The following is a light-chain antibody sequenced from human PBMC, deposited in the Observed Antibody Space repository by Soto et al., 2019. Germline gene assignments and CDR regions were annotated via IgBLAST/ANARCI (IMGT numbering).Light chain of an antibody. CDR2: EAS. CDR3: QQRSSWPLT. Sequence: EIVLTQSPATLSLSPGERATLSCRASQSVSSILAWYQHKPGQAPRLLIYEASNRSTGIPARFSGSGSGTDFTLTISSLEPEDFAVYYCQQRSSWPLTFGGGTKVEIK. V-gene: IGKV3-11*01. CDR1: QSVSSI. J-gene: IGKJ4*01.